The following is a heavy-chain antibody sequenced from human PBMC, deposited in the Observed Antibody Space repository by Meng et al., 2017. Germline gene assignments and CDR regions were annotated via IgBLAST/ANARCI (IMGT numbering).Heavy chain of an antibody. CDR3: ARVGWFGELLRDHDAFDI. J-gene: IGHJ3*02. CDR1: GFTFSSYS. V-gene: IGHV3-21*01. CDR2: ISSSSSYI. Sequence: GESLKISCAASGFTFSSYSMNWVRQAPGKGLEWVSSISSSSSYIYYADSVKGRFTISRDNAKNSLYLQTNSLRAEDTAVYYCARVGWFGELLRDHDAFDIWGQGTMVTVSS. D-gene: IGHD3-10*01.